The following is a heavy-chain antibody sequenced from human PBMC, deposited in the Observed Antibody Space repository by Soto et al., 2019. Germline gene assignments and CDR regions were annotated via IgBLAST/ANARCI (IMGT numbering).Heavy chain of an antibody. J-gene: IGHJ4*02. CDR3: ARDKISEITMVRGVPTGDFHY. CDR2: INPSGGST. V-gene: IGHV1-46*01. CDR1: GYTFTSYY. D-gene: IGHD3-10*01. Sequence: ASVKVSCKASGYTFTSYYMHRVRQAPGQGLEWMGIINPSGGSTSYAQKFQGRVTMTRDTSTSTVYMELSSLRSEDTAVYYCARDKISEITMVRGVPTGDFHYWGPGTLVTVSS.